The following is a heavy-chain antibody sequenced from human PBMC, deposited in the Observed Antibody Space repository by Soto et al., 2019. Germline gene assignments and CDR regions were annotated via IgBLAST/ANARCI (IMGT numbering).Heavy chain of an antibody. CDR2: IIPSFGTA. CDR1: GGTFSSYA. D-gene: IGHD2-15*01. Sequence: QVQLVQSGAEVKQPGSSVKVYCKASGGTFSSYAISWVRQAPGQGLEWMGGIIPSFGTANYAEKIQGRVTITADESTSTAYMELSSLRSEYTAVYYCARHPGGRGYYSGMDVWGQGTTVTVSS. J-gene: IGHJ6*02. V-gene: IGHV1-69*12. CDR3: ARHPGGRGYYSGMDV.